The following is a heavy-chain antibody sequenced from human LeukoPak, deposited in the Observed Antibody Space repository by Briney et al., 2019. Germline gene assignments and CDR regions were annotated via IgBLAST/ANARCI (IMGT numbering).Heavy chain of an antibody. D-gene: IGHD3-10*01. CDR2: IYHSGST. CDR3: ARHAPNMVRGVTIDY. J-gene: IGHJ4*02. Sequence: PSETLSLTCAVSGYSISSGYYWGWIRQPPGKGLEWIGSIYHSGSTYYNPSLKSRVTISVDTSKNQFSLKLSSVTAAGTAVYYCARHAPNMVRGVTIDYWGQGTLVTVSS. V-gene: IGHV4-38-2*01. CDR1: GYSISSGYY.